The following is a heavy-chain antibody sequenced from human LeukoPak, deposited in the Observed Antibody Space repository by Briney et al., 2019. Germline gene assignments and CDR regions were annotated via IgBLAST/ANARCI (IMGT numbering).Heavy chain of an antibody. V-gene: IGHV1-18*01. CDR1: GYTFTSYG. CDR3: ARDSRFTVTTTFAY. J-gene: IGHJ4*02. CDR2: ISAYNGNT. Sequence: ASVKVFCKASGYTFTSYGISWVRQAPGQGLEWMGWISAYNGNTNYAQKLQGRVTMTTDTSTSTAYMELRSLRSDDTAVYYCARDSRFTVTTTFAYWGQGTLVTVSS. D-gene: IGHD4-17*01.